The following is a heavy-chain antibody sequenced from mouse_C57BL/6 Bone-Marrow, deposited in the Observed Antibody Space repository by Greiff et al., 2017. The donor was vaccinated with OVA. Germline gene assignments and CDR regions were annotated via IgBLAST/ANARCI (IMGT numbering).Heavy chain of an antibody. CDR2: ISSGSSTI. CDR1: GFTFSDYG. Sequence: EVQRVESGGGLVKPGGSLKLSCAASGFTFSDYGMHWVRQAPEKGLEWVAYISSGSSTIYYADTVKGRFTISRDNAKNTLFLQMTRLRSEDTAMYYCARRDYSNYWYFDVWGTGTTVTVSS. CDR3: ARRDYSNYWYFDV. J-gene: IGHJ1*03. V-gene: IGHV5-17*01. D-gene: IGHD2-5*01.